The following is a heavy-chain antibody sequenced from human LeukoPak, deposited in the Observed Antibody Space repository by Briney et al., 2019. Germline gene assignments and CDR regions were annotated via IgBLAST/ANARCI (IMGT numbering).Heavy chain of an antibody. CDR3: ARGIGSGDSSGYLYYYYYMDV. J-gene: IGHJ6*03. D-gene: IGHD3-22*01. Sequence: SVKVSCKASGGTFSSYAISWVRQAPGQGLEWMGGIIPIFGTANYAQKFQGRVTITTDESTSTAYMELSSLRSEDTAVYYCARGIGSGDSSGYLYYYYYMDVWGKGTTVTVSS. V-gene: IGHV1-69*05. CDR1: GGTFSSYA. CDR2: IIPIFGTA.